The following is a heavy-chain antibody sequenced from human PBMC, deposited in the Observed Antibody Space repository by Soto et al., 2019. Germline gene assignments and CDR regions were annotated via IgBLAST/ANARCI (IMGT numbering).Heavy chain of an antibody. CDR1: GCTISNDCYS. J-gene: IGHJ4*02. D-gene: IGHD4-17*01. CDR2: IYYSGST. CDR3: AGLDYAYSGTGSVDH. Sequence: SETQSLTCAFSGCTISNDCYSLSWIRPPPGRGLEWIGSIYYSGSTYYNPSFQRRVTISVDTSQNQFSLKLNSLTAADTAVYYCAGLDYAYSGTGSVDHWGQGNLVKVS. V-gene: IGHV4-39*01.